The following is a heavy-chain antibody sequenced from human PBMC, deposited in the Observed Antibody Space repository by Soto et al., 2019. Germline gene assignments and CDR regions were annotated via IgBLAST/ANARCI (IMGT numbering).Heavy chain of an antibody. Sequence: PGGSLRLSCAASGFTFSSYGMHWVRQAPGKGPEWVAVISYDGGNKYYADAVKGRFTISRDNSKNTLYLQMSSLRAEDTAVYYCVKDGSSGWPYFYDMDVWGQGTTVTVSS. CDR3: VKDGSSGWPYFYDMDV. CDR1: GFTFSSYG. V-gene: IGHV3-30*18. CDR2: ISYDGGNK. J-gene: IGHJ6*02. D-gene: IGHD6-19*01.